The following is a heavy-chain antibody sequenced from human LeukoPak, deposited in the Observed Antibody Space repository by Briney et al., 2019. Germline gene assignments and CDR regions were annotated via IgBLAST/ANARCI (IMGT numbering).Heavy chain of an antibody. J-gene: IGHJ5*02. D-gene: IGHD1-26*01. V-gene: IGHV3-21*01. CDR1: GFTFSDYS. Sequence: GGSLRLSCAASGFTFSDYSMNWVRQAPGEGLEWVSSISSRSLYIHYADSVKGRFTISRDNVKNSLYLQMNSLRAEDTAVYYCARDSRHHRFLYWDWFDPWGQGTLVTVSS. CDR3: ARDSRHHRFLYWDWFDP. CDR2: ISSRSLYI.